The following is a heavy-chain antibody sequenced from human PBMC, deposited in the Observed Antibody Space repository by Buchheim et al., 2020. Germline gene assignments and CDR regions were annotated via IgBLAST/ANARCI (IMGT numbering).Heavy chain of an antibody. CDR2: INPNSGGT. J-gene: IGHJ4*02. CDR1: GYTFTGYY. V-gene: IGHV1-2*04. CDR3: ARAPRGEDGYNDNFDY. Sequence: QVQLVQSGAEVKKPGALVKVSCKASGYTFTGYYMHWVRQAPGQGLEWMGWINPNSGGTNYAQKFQGWVTMTRATSTSTAYMELSRLRSDDTAVYYCARAPRGEDGYNDNFDYWGQGTL. D-gene: IGHD5-24*01.